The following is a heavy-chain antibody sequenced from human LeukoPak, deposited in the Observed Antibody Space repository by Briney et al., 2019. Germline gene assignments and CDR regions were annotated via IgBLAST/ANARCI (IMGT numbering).Heavy chain of an antibody. CDR1: GFTFSSYS. Sequence: PGGSLRLSCAASGFTFSSYSMNWVRQAPGKGLEWVSSISSSSSYIYYADSVKGRFTISRDNAKNSLYLQMNSLRAEDTAVYYCAREGYSYGPSSYYYYYMDVWGKGTTVTVSS. J-gene: IGHJ6*03. CDR2: ISSSSSYI. CDR3: AREGYSYGPSSYYYYYMDV. D-gene: IGHD5-18*01. V-gene: IGHV3-21*01.